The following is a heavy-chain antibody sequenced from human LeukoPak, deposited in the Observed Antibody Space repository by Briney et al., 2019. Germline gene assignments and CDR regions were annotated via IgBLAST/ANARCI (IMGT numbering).Heavy chain of an antibody. V-gene: IGHV5-51*01. Sequence: GESLKISCKGSGYSFTSYWIGWVRPMPGKGLEWMGIIYPGDSDTRYSPSFQGQVTISADKSISTAYLQWSSLKASDTAMYYCARHLGDFWSGYSVGYWGQGTLVTVSS. D-gene: IGHD3-3*01. J-gene: IGHJ4*02. CDR2: IYPGDSDT. CDR1: GYSFTSYW. CDR3: ARHLGDFWSGYSVGY.